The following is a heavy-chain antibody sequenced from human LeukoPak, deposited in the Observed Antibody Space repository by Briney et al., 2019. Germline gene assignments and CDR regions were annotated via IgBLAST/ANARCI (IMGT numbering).Heavy chain of an antibody. J-gene: IGHJ4*02. CDR2: VYYTGST. CDR1: GGSIAGGSSY. Sequence: SETLSLTCTVSGGSIAGGSSYWGWIRQPPGKGLEWIGSVYYTGSTYYNPSLGSRVTISVDTSKNHFSLELTSVTAADTAVYYCARGWPSYYGSGRPPFDYWGQGTLVTVSS. V-gene: IGHV4-39*07. D-gene: IGHD3-10*01. CDR3: ARGWPSYYGSGRPPFDY.